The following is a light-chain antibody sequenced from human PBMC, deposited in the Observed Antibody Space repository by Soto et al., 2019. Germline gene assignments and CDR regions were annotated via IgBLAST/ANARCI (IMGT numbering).Light chain of an antibody. CDR1: RLWDKY. Sequence: SYELTQPPSVSVSPGQTATITCSGDRLWDKYACWYLQKPGQSPLLVIYQDDKRPSGIPERFSGSTSGNTATLTISGTQAMDEADYYCQAWDSGTLVFGGGTKLTV. CDR3: QAWDSGTLV. V-gene: IGLV3-1*01. J-gene: IGLJ2*01. CDR2: QDD.